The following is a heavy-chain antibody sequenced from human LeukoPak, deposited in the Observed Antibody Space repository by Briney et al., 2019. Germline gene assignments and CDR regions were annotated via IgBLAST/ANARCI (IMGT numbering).Heavy chain of an antibody. D-gene: IGHD3-22*01. CDR2: INPNSGGT. Sequence: ASVKVSCKASGYTFTGYYMHWVRQAPGQGLEWMGWINPNSGGTNYAQKFQGRVTMTRDTSISTAYMELSRLRSDDTAVYYCARDLGYDSSGQYYYYGTDVWGQGTTVTVSS. V-gene: IGHV1-2*02. CDR1: GYTFTGYY. CDR3: ARDLGYDSSGQYYYYGTDV. J-gene: IGHJ6*02.